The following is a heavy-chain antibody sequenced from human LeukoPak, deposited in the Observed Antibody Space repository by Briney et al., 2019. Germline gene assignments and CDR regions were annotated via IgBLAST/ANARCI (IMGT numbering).Heavy chain of an antibody. CDR1: VATFTNYA. D-gene: IGHD2-15*01. CDR3: ARDLDGSGGL. Sequence: GASVKLSCKASVATFTNYAISWVRRAPRPGLEWMGGIIPIFDTADNAQTFQGSFTITADESTSTAYMKLSSLRAEDTAVYYCARDLDGSGGLWGQGTLVTVSS. J-gene: IGHJ4*02. V-gene: IGHV1-69*13. CDR2: IIPIFDTA.